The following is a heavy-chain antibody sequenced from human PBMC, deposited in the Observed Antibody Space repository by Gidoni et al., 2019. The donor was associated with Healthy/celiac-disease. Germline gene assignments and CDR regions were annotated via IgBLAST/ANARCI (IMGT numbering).Heavy chain of an antibody. V-gene: IGHV3-21*01. CDR3: ASLVLGTTFGASDDAFDI. J-gene: IGHJ3*02. CDR2: ISSSSSYI. Sequence: EVQVVESGGGLVNPVGALGPSCAVSRFTVGSYSTNWVRQAPGKGLGWVSSISSSSSYIYYADSVTGRFTISRDNAKNSLYLQMNSLRAEDTAVYYCASLVLGTTFGASDDAFDIWGQGTMVTVSS. CDR1: RFTVGSYS. D-gene: IGHD3-16*01.